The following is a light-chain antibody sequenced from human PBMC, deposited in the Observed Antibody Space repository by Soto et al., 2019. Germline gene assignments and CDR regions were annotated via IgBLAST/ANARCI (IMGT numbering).Light chain of an antibody. CDR1: QGIRND. CDR3: LQHNSYPRGPLP. Sequence: DIQMTQSPSSLSASVGDRVTITCRASQGIRNDVGWYQQKPGKAPKRLIYAASSLQSGVPSRFSGSGSGTEFPLIIRSLQPEDFATYYCLQHNSYPRGPLPVGGGTKVEIK. J-gene: IGKJ4*01. V-gene: IGKV1-17*01. CDR2: AAS.